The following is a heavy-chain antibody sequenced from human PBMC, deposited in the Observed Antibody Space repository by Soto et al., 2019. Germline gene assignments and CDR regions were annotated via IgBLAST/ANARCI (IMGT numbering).Heavy chain of an antibody. Sequence: QLQLQESGSGLVKPSQTLSLTCAVSGGSISSGGYSWSWIRQPPGKGLEWIGYIYHSGSTYYNPSLTRRVTIPVDRSKNQFSRKLSSVTAADTAVYYCARSQTPVTSYDYWGQGTLVTVSS. CDR1: GGSISSGGYS. D-gene: IGHD4-17*01. V-gene: IGHV4-30-2*01. J-gene: IGHJ4*02. CDR3: ARSQTPVTSYDY. CDR2: IYHSGST.